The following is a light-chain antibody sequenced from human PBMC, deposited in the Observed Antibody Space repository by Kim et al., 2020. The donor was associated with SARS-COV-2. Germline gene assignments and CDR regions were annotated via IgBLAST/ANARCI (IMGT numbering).Light chain of an antibody. CDR2: KAS. CDR1: QSISSW. Sequence: DIQMTQSPSTLSASVGDRVIITCRASQSISSWLAWYQQKPGKAPKLLIYKASSLESGVPSRFSGSGSGTEFTLTISSLQPDDFATYYCQQYNSYPITFGQGTRLE. J-gene: IGKJ5*01. V-gene: IGKV1-5*03. CDR3: QQYNSYPIT.